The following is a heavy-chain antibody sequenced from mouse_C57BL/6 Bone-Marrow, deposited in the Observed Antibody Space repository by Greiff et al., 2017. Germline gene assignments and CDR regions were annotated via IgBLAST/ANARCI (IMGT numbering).Heavy chain of an antibody. CDR3: ARWYGNYSYYFDY. CDR1: GYTFTSYG. Sequence: QVQLQQSGAELARPGASVKLSCKASGYTFTSYGISWVKQRTGQGLEWIGEIYPRSGNTYYNEKFKGKATLTADKSSNTAYMDLRNLTSEDSAVYFCARWYGNYSYYFDYWGQGTTLTVSS. V-gene: IGHV1-81*01. CDR2: IYPRSGNT. D-gene: IGHD2-10*02. J-gene: IGHJ2*01.